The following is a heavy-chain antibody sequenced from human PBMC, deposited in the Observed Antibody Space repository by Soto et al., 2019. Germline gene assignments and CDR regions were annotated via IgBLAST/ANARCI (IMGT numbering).Heavy chain of an antibody. CDR1: GCTFSNYT. V-gene: IGHV1-69*01. Sequence: QVQLVQSGAEVKKPGSSVKVFCKASGCTFSNYTISWVQQAPGQGLAWMGGIIPGFGTTDYEQKFQGRVTITADGSTSKAYMKRVSLRSAATAVYYCARSSPYIVVRKPTGNQDYYGMDVWGQGTTVTVSS. D-gene: IGHD2-2*01. J-gene: IGHJ6*02. CDR2: IIPGFGTT. CDR3: ARSSPYIVVRKPTGNQDYYGMDV.